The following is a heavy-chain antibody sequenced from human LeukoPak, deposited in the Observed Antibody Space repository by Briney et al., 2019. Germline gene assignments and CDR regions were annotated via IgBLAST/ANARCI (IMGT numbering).Heavy chain of an antibody. CDR1: GGSISSSSYY. D-gene: IGHD2-15*01. Sequence: SETLSLTCTVSGGSISSSSYYWGWIRQPPGKGLEWIGSIYYSGSTYYNPSLKSRVTISVDTSKSQFSLKLTSVTAADTAVYYCARVGCSGGSCRPDYGMDVWGQGTTVTVSS. V-gene: IGHV4-39*07. CDR3: ARVGCSGGSCRPDYGMDV. J-gene: IGHJ6*02. CDR2: IYYSGST.